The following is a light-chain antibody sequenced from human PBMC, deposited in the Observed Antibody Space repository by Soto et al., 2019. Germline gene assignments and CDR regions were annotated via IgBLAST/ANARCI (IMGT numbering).Light chain of an antibody. J-gene: IGKJ2*01. V-gene: IGKV3-15*01. Sequence: EIVMTQSPATLSVSPGERATLSCRASQSVSSNLAWYQQKPGQAPRLLICGASTRATGIPARFSGSVSGTEFTLTISSLQSEDFAVYYCQQYNNWPQTFGQGTKLEIK. CDR3: QQYNNWPQT. CDR2: GAS. CDR1: QSVSSN.